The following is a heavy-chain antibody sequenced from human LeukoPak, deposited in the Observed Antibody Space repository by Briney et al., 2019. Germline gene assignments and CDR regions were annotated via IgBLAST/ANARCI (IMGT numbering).Heavy chain of an antibody. CDR1: GFTFSSYA. D-gene: IGHD3-22*01. V-gene: IGHV3-23*01. CDR3: AKDPSSGYYPTSWYFDY. J-gene: IGHJ4*02. Sequence: GGSLRLSCAASGFTFSSYAMSWVRQAPGKGLEWVSAISGSGGSTYHADSVKGRFTISRDNSKNTLYLQMNSLRAEDTAVYYCAKDPSSGYYPTSWYFDYWGQGTLVTVSS. CDR2: ISGSGGST.